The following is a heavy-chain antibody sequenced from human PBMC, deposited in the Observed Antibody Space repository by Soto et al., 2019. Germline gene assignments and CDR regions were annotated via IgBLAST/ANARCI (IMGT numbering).Heavy chain of an antibody. D-gene: IGHD2-15*01. V-gene: IGHV1-69*13. Sequence: GGSVKVSCKASGGTFSSYAISWVRQAPGQGLEWMGGIIPIFGTANYAQKFQGRVTITADESTSTAYMELSSLRSEDTAVYYCASHLDCSGGSCYSDYYYGMDVWGQGTTVTVS. CDR1: GGTFSSYA. CDR2: IIPIFGTA. CDR3: ASHLDCSGGSCYSDYYYGMDV. J-gene: IGHJ6*02.